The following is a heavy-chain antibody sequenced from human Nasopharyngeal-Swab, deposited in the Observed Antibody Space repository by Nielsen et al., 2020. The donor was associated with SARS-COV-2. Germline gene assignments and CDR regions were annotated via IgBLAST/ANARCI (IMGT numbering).Heavy chain of an antibody. J-gene: IGHJ4*02. CDR3: ARDRGDLRKYYFDC. CDR2: IYYSGKT. Sequence: ETLSLTCTASGASVSSGTYYWSRIRQPPGKGLEWIGYIYYSGKTYYNSSLESRVTMSVDTSNTQFSLILSSVTAADTAVYYCARDRGDLRKYYFDCWGRGTLVTVSS. D-gene: IGHD3-10*01. V-gene: IGHV4-61*01. CDR1: GASVSSGTYY.